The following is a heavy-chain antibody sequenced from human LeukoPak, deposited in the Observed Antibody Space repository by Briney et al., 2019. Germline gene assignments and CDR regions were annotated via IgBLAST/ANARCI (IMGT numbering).Heavy chain of an antibody. CDR3: ARDRYYYGSESYHSSLGNYYYYGMDV. V-gene: IGHV3-30*03. Sequence: GRSLRPSRAASGFTFNNYGMHWVRQAPGKGLEWVAIISYDGRNRYYADSVRGRFTISRDNSKKTLYLQMSSLGAEDTAVYFCARDRYYYGSESYHSSLGNYYYYGMDVWGKGTTVTVSS. CDR1: GFTFNNYG. CDR2: ISYDGRNR. J-gene: IGHJ6*04. D-gene: IGHD3-10*01.